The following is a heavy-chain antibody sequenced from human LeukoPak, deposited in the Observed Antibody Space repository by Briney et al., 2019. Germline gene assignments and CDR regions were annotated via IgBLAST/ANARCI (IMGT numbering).Heavy chain of an antibody. V-gene: IGHV1-8*01. Sequence: GASVKVSCKASGYTFTSYDINWVRQATGQGPEWMGWMNPNSGNTGYAQKFQGRVTMTRNTSISTAYMELSSLRSEDTAVYYCASNLGYCSGGSCYSFGYWGQGTLVTVSS. J-gene: IGHJ4*02. CDR1: GYTFTSYD. CDR3: ASNLGYCSGGSCYSFGY. CDR2: MNPNSGNT. D-gene: IGHD2-15*01.